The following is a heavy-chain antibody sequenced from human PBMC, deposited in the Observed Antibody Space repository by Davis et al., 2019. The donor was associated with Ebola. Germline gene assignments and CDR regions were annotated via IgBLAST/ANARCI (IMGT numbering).Heavy chain of an antibody. Sequence: ETLSLTCTVDVDGGSFSGHYCSWVRQSPGKGLEWIAEINQQGNTNRNPSLKSRLTLSVDTSKNQFSLNLNSVTAADTAVYYCAAGHGGYFFNFWDQGILVTVSS. CDR2: INQQGNT. CDR1: VDGGSFSGHY. V-gene: IGHV4-34*01. J-gene: IGHJ4*02. CDR3: AAGHGGYFFNF. D-gene: IGHD3-16*01.